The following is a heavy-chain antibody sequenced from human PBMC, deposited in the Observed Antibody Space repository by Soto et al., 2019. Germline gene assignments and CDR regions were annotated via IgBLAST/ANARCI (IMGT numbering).Heavy chain of an antibody. CDR1: RFTFSEYG. V-gene: IGHV3-30*18. Sequence: GGSLRLSCAVSRFTFSEYGMHWFRQAPDKGLEWVALISYDGGHKYYADSVKGRFAISRDNSKNTLYLQMNGLRPEDTAVYYCAKDRAGYSRGMDVWGQGTTVTVSS. D-gene: IGHD1-26*01. J-gene: IGHJ6*02. CDR3: AKDRAGYSRGMDV. CDR2: ISYDGGHK.